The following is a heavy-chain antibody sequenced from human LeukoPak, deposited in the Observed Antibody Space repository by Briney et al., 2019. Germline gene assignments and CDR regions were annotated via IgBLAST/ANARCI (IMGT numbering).Heavy chain of an antibody. CDR1: GFTFSNYG. CDR2: ISRDGTEH. CDR3: ARAIRAPGTPENGFDI. Sequence: PGGSLRLSCGASGFTFSNYGMLWVRQSPGKRLEWVAVISRDGTEHYYADSVKGRLTISRDNSQSTLYLHMNSLSTEDTAIYYCARAIRAPGTPENGFDIWGQGTMVTVSS. V-gene: IGHV3-30*12. J-gene: IGHJ3*02. D-gene: IGHD6-13*01.